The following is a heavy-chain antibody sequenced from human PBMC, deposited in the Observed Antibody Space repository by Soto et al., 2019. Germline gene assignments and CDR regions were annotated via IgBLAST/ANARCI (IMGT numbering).Heavy chain of an antibody. CDR1: GFTFSSYG. D-gene: IGHD3-10*01. V-gene: IGHV3-33*01. CDR2: IWYDGSNK. CDR3: ARDLWSPGDPLKYGMDV. Sequence: QVQLVESGGGVVQPGRSLRLSCAASGFTFSSYGMHWVRQAPGKGLEWVAVIWYDGSNKNYADSVKGRFTISRDNSKNTLYLQMNSLRAEDTAVYYCARDLWSPGDPLKYGMDVWGQGTTVTVSS. J-gene: IGHJ6*02.